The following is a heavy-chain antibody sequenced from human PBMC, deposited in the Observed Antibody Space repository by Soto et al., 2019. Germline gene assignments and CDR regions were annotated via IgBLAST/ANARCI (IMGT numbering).Heavy chain of an antibody. CDR2: ISGSGGST. V-gene: IGHV3-23*01. J-gene: IGHJ4*02. CDR3: AKENGYTSSWFEFDY. Sequence: EVQLLESGGGLVQPGGSLRLSCAASGFTFSSYAMSWVRQAPGKGLEWVSAISGSGGSTYYADSVKGRSTSSRDSSKNTLYLQMNSLRAEDTAVYYCAKENGYTSSWFEFDYWGQGTLVTVSS. D-gene: IGHD6-13*01. CDR1: GFTFSSYA.